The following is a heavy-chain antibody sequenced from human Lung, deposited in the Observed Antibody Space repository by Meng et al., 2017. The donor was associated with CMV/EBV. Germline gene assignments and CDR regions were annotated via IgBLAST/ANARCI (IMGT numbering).Heavy chain of an antibody. J-gene: IGHJ4*02. CDR2: IYWNDDK. Sequence: SGPXLVXPTQTLTLTCTFSGFSLSTSGVGVGWIRQPPGKALEWLALIYWNDDKRYSPSLKSRRTITKDTSKNQVVLTMTNMDPVDTATYYCAHRTVSGAGKEKYYFDYWXQGTXVTVAS. D-gene: IGHD4/OR15-4a*01. CDR3: AHRTVSGAGKEKYYFDY. V-gene: IGHV2-5*01. CDR1: GFSLSTSGVG.